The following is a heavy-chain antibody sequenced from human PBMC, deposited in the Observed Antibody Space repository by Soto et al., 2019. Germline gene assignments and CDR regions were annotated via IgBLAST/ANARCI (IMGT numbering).Heavy chain of an antibody. V-gene: IGHV4-59*07. CDR1: GGSMNGSA. D-gene: IGHD3-16*01. CDR2: IHDSGSY. CDR3: ARFLLSASGWGTWIHFCYGI. J-gene: IGHJ4*02. Sequence: SDSTSLTCCICGGSMNGSACAWTRKHPGKGLEWIGFIHDSGSYNSNSSLRSRMNMSFGPSNNQFSLKLSSVTAADTAIYFCARFLLSASGWGTWIHFCYGIWGRRALGSVSS.